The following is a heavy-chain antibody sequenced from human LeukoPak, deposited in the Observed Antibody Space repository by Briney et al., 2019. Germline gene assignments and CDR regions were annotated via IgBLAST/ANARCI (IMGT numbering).Heavy chain of an antibody. J-gene: IGHJ3*02. CDR2: ISYDGSNK. D-gene: IGHD4-17*01. CDR1: GFTFSGYA. Sequence: GRSLRLSCAASGFTFSGYAIHWVRQAPGKGLEWVAVISYDGSNKYYADSVKGRFTISRDNSKNTLYLQMNSLRAEDTAVYYCARGPSVSTVTTYDGSAFDIWGQGTMVTVSS. V-gene: IGHV3-30-3*01. CDR3: ARGPSVSTVTTYDGSAFDI.